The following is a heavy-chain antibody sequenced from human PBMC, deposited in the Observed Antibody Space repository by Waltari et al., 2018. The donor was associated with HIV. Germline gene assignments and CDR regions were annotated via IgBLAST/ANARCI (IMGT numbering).Heavy chain of an antibody. CDR1: GGSISSSRHY. CDR3: ARQGYYYDSSGYYTGAFDI. Sequence: QLQLQESGPGLVKPSEPLSLTCTVSGGSISSSRHYWGWIRQPPGKGLEWIGSIYYSGSTYYNPSLKSRVTISVDTSKNQFSLKLSSVTAADTAVYYCARQGYYYDSSGYYTGAFDIWGQGTVVTVSS. J-gene: IGHJ3*02. V-gene: IGHV4-39*01. D-gene: IGHD3-22*01. CDR2: IYYSGST.